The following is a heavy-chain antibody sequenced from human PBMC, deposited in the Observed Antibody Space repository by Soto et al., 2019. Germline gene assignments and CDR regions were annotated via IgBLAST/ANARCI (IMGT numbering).Heavy chain of an antibody. Sequence: GESLRLSYAASGFAFSSYGTHWLRQAPGKGLEWVAVISYDGSNKYYADSVKGRFTISRDNSKNTLYLQMNSLRAEDTAVYYCAKEVLRYFDWLSYYFDYWGQGT. CDR1: GFAFSSYG. J-gene: IGHJ4*02. CDR3: AKEVLRYFDWLSYYFDY. CDR2: ISYDGSNK. V-gene: IGHV3-30*18. D-gene: IGHD3-9*01.